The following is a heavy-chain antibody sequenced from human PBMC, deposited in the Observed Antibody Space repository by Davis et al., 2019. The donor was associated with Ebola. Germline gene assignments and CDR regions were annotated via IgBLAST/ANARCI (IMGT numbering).Heavy chain of an antibody. Sequence: MPSETLSLTCAVSGVSISSSNRWRWVRQPPGKGLEWIGYIYYSGSTNYNPSLKSRVTISVDTSKNQFSLKLSSVTAADTAVYYCARDSGRGWFDPWGQGTLVTVSS. CDR1: GVSISSSNR. V-gene: IGHV4-4*02. D-gene: IGHD3-10*01. CDR2: IYYSGST. J-gene: IGHJ5*02. CDR3: ARDSGRGWFDP.